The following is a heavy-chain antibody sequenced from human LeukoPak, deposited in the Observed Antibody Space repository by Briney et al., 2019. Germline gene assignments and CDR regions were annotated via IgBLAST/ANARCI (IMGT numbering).Heavy chain of an antibody. CDR1: GFTVSSNY. CDR3: ARDNVRKDDY. Sequence: NPGGSLRLSCAASGFTVSSNYMSWVRQAPGKGLEWVGRIKPTKTDGVAPYYATAVEGRITISRDDSTDMMYLQMNSLRAEDTAVYYCARDNVRKDDYWGQGTLVTVSS. CDR2: IKPTKTDGVAP. V-gene: IGHV3-15*01. D-gene: IGHD2-8*01. J-gene: IGHJ4*02.